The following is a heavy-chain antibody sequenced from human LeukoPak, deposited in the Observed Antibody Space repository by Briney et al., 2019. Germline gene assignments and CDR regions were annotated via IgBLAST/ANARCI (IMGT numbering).Heavy chain of an antibody. Sequence: SETLSLTCTVSGGSISSSSYYWGWIRQPPGKGLEWIGSIYYSGSTYYNPSLKSRVTISVDTSKNQFSLKLSSVTAADTAVYYCASIYNWNKKNAFDIWGQGTMVTVSS. CDR2: IYYSGST. D-gene: IGHD1/OR15-1a*01. V-gene: IGHV4-39*07. CDR1: GGSISSSSYY. CDR3: ASIYNWNKKNAFDI. J-gene: IGHJ3*02.